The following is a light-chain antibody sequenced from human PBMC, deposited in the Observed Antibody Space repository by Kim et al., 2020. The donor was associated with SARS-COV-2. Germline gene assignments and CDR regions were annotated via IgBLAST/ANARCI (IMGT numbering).Light chain of an antibody. Sequence: ASLGDRVTTTCRASENIGTCLAWYQQKPGRAPSLLIYLASTLESGVPSRFSGTGSGTEFSLSITSLQPDDFATYYCQHYSRFPYTFGQGTKLEI. CDR3: QHYSRFPYT. CDR2: LAS. V-gene: IGKV1-5*03. CDR1: ENIGTC. J-gene: IGKJ2*01.